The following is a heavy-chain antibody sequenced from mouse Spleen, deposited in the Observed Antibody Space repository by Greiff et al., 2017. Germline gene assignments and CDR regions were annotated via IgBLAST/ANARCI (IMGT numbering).Heavy chain of an antibody. CDR3: AIYGYDPFAY. CDR1: GFTFSSYA. V-gene: IGHV5-9-3*01. Sequence: EVHLVESGGGLVKLGGSLKLSCAASGFTFSSYAMSWVRQTPEKRLEWVATISSGGGNTYYPDSVKGRFTISRDNAKNTLYLQMSSLKSGDTAMYYCAIYGYDPFAYWGQGALVTVSA. J-gene: IGHJ3*01. CDR2: ISSGGGNT. D-gene: IGHD2-2*01.